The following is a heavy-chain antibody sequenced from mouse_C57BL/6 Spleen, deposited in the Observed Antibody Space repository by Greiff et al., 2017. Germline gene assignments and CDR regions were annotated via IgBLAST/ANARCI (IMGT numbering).Heavy chain of an antibody. CDR2: IDPSDSET. V-gene: IGHV1-52*01. CDR3: ASKNYYDGSSSPWYFDV. Sequence: VQLQQSGAELVRPGSSVKLSCKASGYTFTSYWMHWVKQRPIQGLEWIGNIDPSDSETHYNQKFKDKATLTVDKSSSTAYMQLSSLTSEDSAVYYCASKNYYDGSSSPWYFDVWGTGTTVTVSS. D-gene: IGHD1-1*01. CDR1: GYTFTSYW. J-gene: IGHJ1*03.